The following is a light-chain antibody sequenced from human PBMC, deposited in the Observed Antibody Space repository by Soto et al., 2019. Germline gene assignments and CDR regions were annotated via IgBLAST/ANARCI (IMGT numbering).Light chain of an antibody. J-gene: IGKJ4*01. Sequence: TQSPATLSVSPGERATLSCRASQVISTSLAWYQVKPGKAPKLLIYAASTLESGVPSRFSATVSGTEFSLTITSLQPEDFATYYCQQGNSFPLTFGGGTKVDIK. CDR1: QVISTS. V-gene: IGKV1-9*01. CDR3: QQGNSFPLT. CDR2: AAS.